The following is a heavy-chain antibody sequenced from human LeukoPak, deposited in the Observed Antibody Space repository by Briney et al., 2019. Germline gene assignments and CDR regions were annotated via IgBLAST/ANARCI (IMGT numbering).Heavy chain of an antibody. CDR1: GGTFSSYA. CDR2: IIPIFGTA. D-gene: IGHD3-10*01. CDR3: ARESYYYGSGSCYNHDGYYYGMDV. J-gene: IGHJ6*04. Sequence: SVKVSCKASGGTFSSYAISWVRQAPGQGLEWMGGIIPIFGTANYAQKFQGRVTITADKSTSTAYMELSSLRSEDTAVYYCARESYYYGSGSCYNHDGYYYGMDVWGKGTSVTVSS. V-gene: IGHV1-69*06.